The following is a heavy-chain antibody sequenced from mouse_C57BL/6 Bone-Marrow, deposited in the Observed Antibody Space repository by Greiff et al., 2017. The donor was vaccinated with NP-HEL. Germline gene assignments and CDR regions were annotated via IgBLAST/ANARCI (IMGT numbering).Heavy chain of an antibody. Sequence: VQLQQPGAELVKPGASVKLSCKASGYTFTSYWMHWVKQRPGQGLEWIGMIPPNSGSTNYNEKFKSKATLTVDKSSSTAYMQLSSLTSEDSAVYYCARETTVVPYYFDYWGQGTTLTVSS. D-gene: IGHD1-1*01. J-gene: IGHJ2*01. CDR3: ARETTVVPYYFDY. CDR2: IPPNSGST. CDR1: GYTFTSYW. V-gene: IGHV1-64*01.